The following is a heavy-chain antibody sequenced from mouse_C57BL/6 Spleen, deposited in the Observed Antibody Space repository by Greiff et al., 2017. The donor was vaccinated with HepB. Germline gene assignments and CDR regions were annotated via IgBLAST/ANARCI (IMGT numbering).Heavy chain of an antibody. CDR1: GYSITSGYY. V-gene: IGHV3-6*01. CDR3: AKGGNWNYFDY. Sequence: EVQLQQSGPGLVKPSQSLSLTCSVTGYSITSGYYWNWIRQFPGNKLEWMGYISYDGSNNYNPSLKNRISITRDTSKNQFFLKLNSVTTEDTATYYCAKGGNWNYFDYWGQGTTLTVSS. CDR2: ISYDGSN. D-gene: IGHD4-1*01. J-gene: IGHJ2*01.